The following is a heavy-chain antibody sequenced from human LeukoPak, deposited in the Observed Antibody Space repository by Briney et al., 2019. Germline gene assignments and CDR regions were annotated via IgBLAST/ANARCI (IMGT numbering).Heavy chain of an antibody. CDR2: ISGSGGST. V-gene: IGHV3-23*01. Sequence: GGSLRLSCAASGFTFSSYAMSWVRQAPGKGLEWVSAISGSGGSTYYADSVKGRFTISRDNSKNTLYLQMNSLRAADTAVYYCAKSTSRYYYYYGMDVWGKGTTVTVSS. J-gene: IGHJ6*04. CDR3: AKSTSRYYYYYGMDV. D-gene: IGHD2-2*01. CDR1: GFTFSSYA.